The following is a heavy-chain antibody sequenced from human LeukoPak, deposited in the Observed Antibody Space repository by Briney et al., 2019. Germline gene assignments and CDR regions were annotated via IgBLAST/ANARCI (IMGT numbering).Heavy chain of an antibody. Sequence: TSETLSLTCTVSGGSISSNYWSWIRQPPGKGLEWIGYIYYSGSTYYNPPLKSRVTMSVDTSKNQFSLKLSSVTAADTAVYYCARQGIAAAGIIDYWGQGTLVTVSS. CDR2: IYYSGST. V-gene: IGHV4-59*08. CDR1: GGSISSNY. D-gene: IGHD6-13*01. CDR3: ARQGIAAAGIIDY. J-gene: IGHJ4*02.